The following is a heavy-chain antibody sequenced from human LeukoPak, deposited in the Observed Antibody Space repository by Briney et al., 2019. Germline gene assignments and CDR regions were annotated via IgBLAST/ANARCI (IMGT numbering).Heavy chain of an antibody. J-gene: IGHJ4*02. Sequence: PGGSPRLSCIASGFTFRDYWMTWVRRAPGKGLEWVANIRRDGGAAYYVDSVKGRFTISRDNAENSLFLQMNSLRVEDTAVYYCARDHENGYYIHWGQGTLVTVSS. V-gene: IGHV3-7*01. D-gene: IGHD3-22*01. CDR2: IRRDGGAA. CDR3: ARDHENGYYIH. CDR1: GFTFRDYW.